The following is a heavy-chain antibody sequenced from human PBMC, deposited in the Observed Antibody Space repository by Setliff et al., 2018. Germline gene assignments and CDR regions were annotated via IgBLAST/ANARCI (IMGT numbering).Heavy chain of an antibody. Sequence: SVKVSCKVSGGTFSSYGISWVRQAPGQGLEWMGGTIPIFGATNYAQKFQGRVTIITDESTTTAYMELSSLRSDDTAVYYCARVRDCSGGICHRGFHHYMDVWGKGTTVTVSS. V-gene: IGHV1-69*05. CDR2: TIPIFGAT. CDR3: ARVRDCSGGICHRGFHHYMDV. J-gene: IGHJ6*03. D-gene: IGHD2-15*01. CDR1: GGTFSSYG.